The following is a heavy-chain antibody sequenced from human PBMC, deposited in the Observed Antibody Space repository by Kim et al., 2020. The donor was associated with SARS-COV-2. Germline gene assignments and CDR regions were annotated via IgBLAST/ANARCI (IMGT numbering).Heavy chain of an antibody. Sequence: GGSLRLSCAASGFTFSSYSMNWVRQAPGKGLEWVSSISSSSSYIYYADSVKGRFTISRDNAKNSLYLQMNSLRAEDTAVYYCARDFVSSSLHHYYYYMDVWGKGTTVTVSS. J-gene: IGHJ6*03. V-gene: IGHV3-21*01. CDR1: GFTFSSYS. D-gene: IGHD6-6*01. CDR2: ISSSSSYI. CDR3: ARDFVSSSLHHYYYYMDV.